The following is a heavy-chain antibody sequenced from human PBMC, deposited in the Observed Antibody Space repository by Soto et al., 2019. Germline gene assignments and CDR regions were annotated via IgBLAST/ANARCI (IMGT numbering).Heavy chain of an antibody. CDR3: ARELAARPSYYYYYGMDV. V-gene: IGHV1-69*13. D-gene: IGHD6-6*01. CDR1: GGTFSSYS. J-gene: IGHJ6*02. Sequence: GASGKVSCKASGGTFSSYSISWVRQAPGQGLEWMGGIIPIFGTANYAQKFQGRVTITADESTSTAYMELSSLRSGDTAVYYCARELAARPSYYYYYGMDVWGQGTTVTVSS. CDR2: IIPIFGTA.